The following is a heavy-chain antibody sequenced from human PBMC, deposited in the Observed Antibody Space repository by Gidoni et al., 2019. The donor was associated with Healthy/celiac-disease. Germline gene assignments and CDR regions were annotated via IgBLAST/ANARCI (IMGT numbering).Heavy chain of an antibody. CDR1: GGSISSSSYY. V-gene: IGHV4-39*01. CDR3: ARQIDFWSGYLSKWFDP. Sequence: QLQLQESGPGLVKPPETLSLTCTVSGGSISSSSYYWGWIRQPPGKGLEWIGSIYYSGSTYYNPSLKSRVTISVDTSKNQFSLKLSSVTAADTAVYYCARQIDFWSGYLSKWFDPWGQGTLVTVSS. J-gene: IGHJ5*02. D-gene: IGHD3-3*01. CDR2: IYYSGST.